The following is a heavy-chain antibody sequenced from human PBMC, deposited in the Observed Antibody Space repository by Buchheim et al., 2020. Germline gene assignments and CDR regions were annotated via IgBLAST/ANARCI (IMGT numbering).Heavy chain of an antibody. CDR3: ARGISSGYYYDWDY. Sequence: EVQLVESGGGLVKPGGSLRLSCAASGFTFSSHSMNWVRQAPGKGLEWVSSISSSSYIYYADSVKGRFTISRDNAKNSLYLQMNSLRAEDTAVYYCARGISSGYYYDWDYWGQGTL. CDR2: ISSSSYI. D-gene: IGHD3-22*01. V-gene: IGHV3-21*01. CDR1: GFTFSSHS. J-gene: IGHJ4*02.